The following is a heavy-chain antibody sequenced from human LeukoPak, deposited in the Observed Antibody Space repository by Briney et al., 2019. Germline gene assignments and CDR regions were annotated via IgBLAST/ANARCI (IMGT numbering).Heavy chain of an antibody. V-gene: IGHV3-7*01. D-gene: IGHD3-16*02. Sequence: GGSLRLSCAASGFSFSTYWMSWVRQVPGKGLEWVANIKPDGGQKDYVDSVKDRFTISRDNAKNSVFLQMNNLRVEDTAVYYCASSKVWESYRYFDYWGQGGLVTVS. J-gene: IGHJ4*02. CDR2: IKPDGGQK. CDR1: GFSFSTYW. CDR3: ASSKVWESYRYFDY.